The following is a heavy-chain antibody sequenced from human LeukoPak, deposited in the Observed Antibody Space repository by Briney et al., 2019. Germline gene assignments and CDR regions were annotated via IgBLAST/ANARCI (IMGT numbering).Heavy chain of an antibody. CDR1: GFTFSSYG. Sequence: GGSLRLSCAASGFTFSSYGIHWVRQAPGKGLEWVANIKQDGSEKYYVDSVKGRFTISRDNAKNSLYLQMNSLRAEDTAVYYCARDEEQQPAYYYMDVWGKGTTVTVSS. CDR2: IKQDGSEK. J-gene: IGHJ6*03. D-gene: IGHD6-13*01. V-gene: IGHV3-7*01. CDR3: ARDEEQQPAYYYMDV.